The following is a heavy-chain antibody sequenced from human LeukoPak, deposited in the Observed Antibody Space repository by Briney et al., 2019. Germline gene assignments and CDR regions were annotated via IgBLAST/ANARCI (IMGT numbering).Heavy chain of an antibody. CDR1: GFSFSSHA. D-gene: IGHD5-12*01. CDR2: VSHDSRTQ. CDR3: ARAIVGTENFDY. Sequence: GGSLRLSCAASGFSFSSHAMHWVRQAPGKGLEWVAVVSHDSRTQFYTDSLRGRFTISRDNSKNTLYLQMSGLRTDDTDVYFCARAIVGTENFDYWGQGTLVTVSS. V-gene: IGHV3-30*10. J-gene: IGHJ4*02.